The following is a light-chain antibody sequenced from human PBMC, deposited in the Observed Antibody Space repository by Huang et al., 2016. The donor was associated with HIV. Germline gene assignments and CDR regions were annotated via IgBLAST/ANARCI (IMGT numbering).Light chain of an antibody. CDR3: QGSLSIPHT. Sequence: DIQMTQSPSSLSASVGDRVPLTCRASENIRRYLNLYQQKPVKPPKLLLHSASTLQSGVPSRFSGSGSGTDFTLTITSLQPEDFATYYCQGSLSIPHTFGQGTNLEIK. CDR1: ENIRRY. CDR2: SAS. V-gene: IGKV1-39*01. J-gene: IGKJ2*01.